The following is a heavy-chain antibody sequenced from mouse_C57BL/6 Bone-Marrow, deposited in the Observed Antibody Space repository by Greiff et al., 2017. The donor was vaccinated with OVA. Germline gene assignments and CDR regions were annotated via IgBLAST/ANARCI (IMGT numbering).Heavy chain of an antibody. V-gene: IGHV1-81*01. J-gene: IGHJ3*01. CDR3: ARAPTEGFAY. CDR1: GYTFTSYG. D-gene: IGHD1-1*01. Sequence: VQLQQSGAELARPGASVKLSCKASGYTFTSYGISWVKQSTGQGLEWIGEIYPRSGNTYYNEKFKGKATLTGDKSSSTAYMELRSLTSEDSAVYFCARAPTEGFAYWGQGTLVTVSA. CDR2: IYPRSGNT.